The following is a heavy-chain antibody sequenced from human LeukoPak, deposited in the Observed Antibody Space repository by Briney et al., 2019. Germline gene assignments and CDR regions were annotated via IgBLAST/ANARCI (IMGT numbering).Heavy chain of an antibody. CDR2: INPSGGST. CDR3: AREGYCGGDCYHSPLDY. D-gene: IGHD2-21*02. J-gene: IGHJ4*02. Sequence: ASVKVSCKASGYTFTSYYMHWVRQAPGQGLEWMGIINPSGGSTSYAQKFQGRVTMTRDTSTSTVYMEPSSLRSEDTAVYYCAREGYCGGDCYHSPLDYWGQGTLVTVSS. V-gene: IGHV1-46*01. CDR1: GYTFTSYY.